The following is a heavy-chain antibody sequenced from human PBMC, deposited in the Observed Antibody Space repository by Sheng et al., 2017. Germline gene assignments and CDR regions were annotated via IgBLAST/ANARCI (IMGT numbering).Heavy chain of an antibody. CDR2: ISAYNGNT. D-gene: IGHD3-3*01. Sequence: QVQLVQSGAEVKKPGASVKVSCKASGYTFTSYGISWVRQAPGQGLEWMGWISAYNGNTNYAQKLQGRVTMTTDTSTSTAYMELRSLRSDDTAVYYCAREGTTRRTYYDFWSGYINFDYWGQGTLVTVSS. V-gene: IGHV1-18*01. CDR3: AREGTTRRTYYDFWSGYINFDY. J-gene: IGHJ4*02. CDR1: GYTFTSYG.